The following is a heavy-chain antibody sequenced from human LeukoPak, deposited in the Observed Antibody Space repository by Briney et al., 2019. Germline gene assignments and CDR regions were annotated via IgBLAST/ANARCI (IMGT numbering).Heavy chain of an antibody. Sequence: ASVKVSCMASGYTFTNYYMHWVRQAPGQGLEWIGWINPNSGGTNYAQKFQGRVTMTRDTSISTAYMELSRLRSDDTAVYYCARDSELLWFGELLNAFDIWGQGTMVTVSS. CDR3: ARDSELLWFGELLNAFDI. J-gene: IGHJ3*02. V-gene: IGHV1-2*02. D-gene: IGHD3-10*01. CDR2: INPNSGGT. CDR1: GYTFTNYY.